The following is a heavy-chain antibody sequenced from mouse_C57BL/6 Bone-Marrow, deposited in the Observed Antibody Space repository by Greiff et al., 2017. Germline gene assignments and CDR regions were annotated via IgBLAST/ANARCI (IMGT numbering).Heavy chain of an antibody. D-gene: IGHD2-2*01. CDR3: TIRGDGCDGAWFAY. V-gene: IGHV1-15*01. CDR1: GYTFTDYE. CDR2: IDPETGGT. Sequence: VQLQQSGAELVRPGASVTLSCKASGYTFTDYEMHWVKQTPVHGLEWIGAIDPETGGTAYNQKFKGKAILTADKSSSTAYMELRSLTSEDSAVYYCTIRGDGCDGAWFAYWGQGTLVTVSA. J-gene: IGHJ3*01.